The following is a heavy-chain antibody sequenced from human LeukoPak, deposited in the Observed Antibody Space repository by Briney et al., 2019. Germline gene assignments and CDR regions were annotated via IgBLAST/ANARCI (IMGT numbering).Heavy chain of an antibody. CDR2: INHSGST. J-gene: IGHJ6*03. D-gene: IGHD3-10*01. Sequence: PSETLSLPCAVHGGSFSGYYWSWIRQPPRKGLEWIGEINHSGSTNHNPSLKSRVTISVGKSKKQSSLNLSSVTAADTAVYYCARSYYYGSGSYYKVYYYYYMDVWGKGTTVTVSS. CDR3: ARSYYYGSGSYYKVYYYYYMDV. V-gene: IGHV4-34*01. CDR1: GGSFSGYY.